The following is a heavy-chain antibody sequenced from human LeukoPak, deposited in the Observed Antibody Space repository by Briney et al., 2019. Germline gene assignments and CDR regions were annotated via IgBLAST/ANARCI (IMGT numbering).Heavy chain of an antibody. D-gene: IGHD6-13*01. Sequence: GGSLRLSCEASGFTFSTYWMSWVRQAPGKGLEWAANIKQDGSEKYYVDSVKGRFTISRDNAKNSLYLQMNSLRAEDTAMYYCARDSAGNDHWGQGTLVTVSS. J-gene: IGHJ4*02. CDR2: IKQDGSEK. V-gene: IGHV3-7*01. CDR3: ARDSAGNDH. CDR1: GFTFSTYW.